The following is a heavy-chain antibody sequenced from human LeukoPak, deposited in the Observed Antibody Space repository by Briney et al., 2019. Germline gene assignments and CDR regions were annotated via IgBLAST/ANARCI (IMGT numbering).Heavy chain of an antibody. CDR3: ARITMVRGVIFDWYFDL. J-gene: IGHJ2*01. CDR1: GYTFTIYG. Sequence: ASVKVSSKASGYTFTIYGISWVRQAPGQGLEWMGWISAYNGNTNYAQKLQGRVTMTKDTSTDTAYMELRSLRSDDTAVYYCARITMVRGVIFDWYFDLWGRGTLVTVSS. D-gene: IGHD3-10*01. CDR2: ISAYNGNT. V-gene: IGHV1-18*01.